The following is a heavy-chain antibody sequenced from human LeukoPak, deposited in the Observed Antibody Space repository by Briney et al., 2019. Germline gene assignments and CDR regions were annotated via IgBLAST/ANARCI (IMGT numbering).Heavy chain of an antibody. CDR2: IRGSGGST. V-gene: IGHV3-23*01. D-gene: IGHD6-13*01. CDR3: AKSSSWTYHYLDY. J-gene: IGHJ4*02. Sequence: QAGGSLRLSCAASGFTFSSYAMSWVRQAPGKGLEWVSAIRGSGGSTYYADSVKGRFTISRDNSMNTLSLQMNSLRAGDTALYYCAKSSSWTYHYLDYWGQGALVTVSS. CDR1: GFTFSSYA.